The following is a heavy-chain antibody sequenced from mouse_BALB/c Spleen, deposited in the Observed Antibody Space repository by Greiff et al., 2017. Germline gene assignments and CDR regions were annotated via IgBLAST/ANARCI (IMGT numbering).Heavy chain of an antibody. Sequence: EVLLVESGGGLVQPGGSRSLSCAASGFSFSRFGMHWVRPAPEQGLEWVAYISSGSSTIYYADTVKGRFTISRDNPKNTLFLQMTSRRSEDPAMYYGARSGGSSLYWYFEVWGAGTTVTVSS. CDR2: ISSGSSTI. V-gene: IGHV5-17*02. CDR3: ARSGGSSLYWYFEV. CDR1: GFSFSRFG. J-gene: IGHJ1*01. D-gene: IGHD1-1*01.